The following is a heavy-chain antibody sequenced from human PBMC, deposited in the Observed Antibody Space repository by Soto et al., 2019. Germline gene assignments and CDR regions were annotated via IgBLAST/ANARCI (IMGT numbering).Heavy chain of an antibody. V-gene: IGHV3-21*01. CDR3: ARDKLIAARPDHFDY. D-gene: IGHD6-6*01. CDR1: GFTFSSYS. J-gene: IGHJ4*02. CDR2: ISSSSSYI. Sequence: GGSLRLSCAASGFTFSSYSMNWVRQAPGKGLEWVSSISSSSSYIYYADSVKGRFTISRDNAKNSLYLQMNSLRAEDTAVYYCARDKLIAARPDHFDYWGQGTLVTVSS.